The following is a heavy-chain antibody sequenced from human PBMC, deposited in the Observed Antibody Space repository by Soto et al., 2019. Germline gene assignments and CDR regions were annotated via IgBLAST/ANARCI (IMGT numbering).Heavy chain of an antibody. V-gene: IGHV4-34*01. Sequence: SETLSLTCAVYGGSFSGYYWSWIRQPPGKGLEWIGEINHSGSTNYNPSLKSRVTISVDTSKNQFSLKLSSVTAADTAVYYCARYLGYCSSTSCKRGDYYYGMDVWGQGTTVTVSS. J-gene: IGHJ6*02. D-gene: IGHD2-2*01. CDR1: GGSFSGYY. CDR3: ARYLGYCSSTSCKRGDYYYGMDV. CDR2: INHSGST.